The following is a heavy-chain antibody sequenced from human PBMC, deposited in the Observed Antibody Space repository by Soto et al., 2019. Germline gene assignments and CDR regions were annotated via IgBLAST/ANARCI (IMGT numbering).Heavy chain of an antibody. V-gene: IGHV3-7*05. CDR2: IKQDGSEI. J-gene: IGHJ5*02. Sequence: GGSLRLSCAASGFTFSSYWMSWVRQGPGKGPEWVANIKQDGSEIYYADPVKGRFAISRDNSRNTLYLQVNSLRAEDTAVYYCAKAGGSSTSNWFDPWGHGTLVTVSS. CDR3: AKAGGSSTSNWFDP. CDR1: GFTFSSYW. D-gene: IGHD2-2*01.